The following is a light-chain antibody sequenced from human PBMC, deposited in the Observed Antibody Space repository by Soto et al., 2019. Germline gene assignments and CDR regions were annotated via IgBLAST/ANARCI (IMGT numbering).Light chain of an antibody. CDR1: QSVSSTL. CDR2: GVS. V-gene: IGKV3-20*01. J-gene: IGKJ1*01. CDR3: QHYGDSSWT. Sequence: ELVLTQSPVALSLSSGERATLSGRASQSVSSTLLTWYQQKPGQAPRLLISGVSSRATGIPDRFSGSGSGTDFTLTISRVEPEDFAVYFCQHYGDSSWTFGQGSMVEIK.